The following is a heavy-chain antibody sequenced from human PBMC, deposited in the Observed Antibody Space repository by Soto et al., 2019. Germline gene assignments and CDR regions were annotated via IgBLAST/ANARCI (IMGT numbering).Heavy chain of an antibody. Sequence: GASVKVSCKASGGTFSSYAISWVRQAPGQGLEWMGGIIPIFGTANYAQKFQGRVTITADESTSTAYMELSSLRSEDTAVYYCARALGAYDFWSGCYDYWGQGTLVTVSS. D-gene: IGHD3-3*01. CDR1: GGTFSSYA. CDR3: ARALGAYDFWSGCYDY. CDR2: IIPIFGTA. V-gene: IGHV1-69*13. J-gene: IGHJ4*02.